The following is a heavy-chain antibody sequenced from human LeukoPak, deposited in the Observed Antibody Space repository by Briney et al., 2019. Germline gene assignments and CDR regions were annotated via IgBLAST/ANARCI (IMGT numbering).Heavy chain of an antibody. V-gene: IGHV4-59*12. CDR1: GGSISTYY. CDR3: ARYHQGFDDY. Sequence: SETLSLTCTVSGGSISTYYWSWIRQPPGKGLEWIGYIYYSGSTKYNPSLKSRVTISVDTSKNQFSLKLSSVTAADTAVYYCARYHQGFDDYWGLGTLVTVSS. CDR2: IYYSGST. D-gene: IGHD3-9*01. J-gene: IGHJ4*02.